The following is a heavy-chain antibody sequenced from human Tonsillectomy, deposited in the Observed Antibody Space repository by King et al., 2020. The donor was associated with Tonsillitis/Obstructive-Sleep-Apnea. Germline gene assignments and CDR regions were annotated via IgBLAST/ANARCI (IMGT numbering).Heavy chain of an antibody. D-gene: IGHD7-27*01. V-gene: IGHV4-39*01. CDR1: GASISSSDYY. CDR2: ISFSGST. Sequence: QLQESGPGLVKPSETLSLTCIVSGASISSSDYYWSWIRQPPGKGLEWIGSISFSGSTYYNPSLRTPAAISVDTSKNQFSLKLNSVTAADTAVYYCATLGLGIGADYFEYGGQGTLFTVSS. CDR3: ATLGLGIGADYFEY. J-gene: IGHJ4*02.